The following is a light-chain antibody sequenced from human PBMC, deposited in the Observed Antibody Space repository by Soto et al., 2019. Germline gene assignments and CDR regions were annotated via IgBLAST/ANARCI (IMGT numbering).Light chain of an antibody. CDR3: QHYNSYPWT. Sequence: DIQMTQSPSTLSGSVGDRVTITCRASQTISSWLAWYQQKPGKAPKLLIYKASTLKSGVPSRFSGSGSGTEFTLTISSLQPGDFATYYCQHYNSYPWTFGQGTNVDI. J-gene: IGKJ1*01. V-gene: IGKV1-5*03. CDR1: QTISSW. CDR2: KAS.